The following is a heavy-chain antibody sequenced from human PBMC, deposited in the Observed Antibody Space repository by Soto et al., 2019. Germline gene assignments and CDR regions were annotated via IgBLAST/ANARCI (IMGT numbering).Heavy chain of an antibody. Sequence: QLQLQESGPGLVKPSETLSLTCTVSGGSISSSSYYWGWIRQPPGKGLEWIGSIYYSGSTYYNPSLKSRVSRSVDTSKNQFSLKLSSVTAADTAVYYCASSFNYYGSGTLYDYWGQGTLVPVSS. CDR2: IYYSGST. D-gene: IGHD3-10*01. CDR1: GGSISSSSYY. J-gene: IGHJ4*02. V-gene: IGHV4-39*01. CDR3: ASSFNYYGSGTLYDY.